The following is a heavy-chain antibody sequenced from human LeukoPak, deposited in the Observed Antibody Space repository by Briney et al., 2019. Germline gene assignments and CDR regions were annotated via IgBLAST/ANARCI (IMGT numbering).Heavy chain of an antibody. CDR1: GLTLSNHW. Sequence: GGSLRLSCATSGLTLSNHWMSWVRQAPGKGLEWVANINQDGSQKYYVDSVKGRFTISRDNAKNSLYLQMNSLRAEDAAVYYCARDCAVAVWTFDYWGQGTLVTVSS. CDR3: ARDCAVAVWTFDY. J-gene: IGHJ4*02. CDR2: INQDGSQK. V-gene: IGHV3-7*01. D-gene: IGHD6-19*01.